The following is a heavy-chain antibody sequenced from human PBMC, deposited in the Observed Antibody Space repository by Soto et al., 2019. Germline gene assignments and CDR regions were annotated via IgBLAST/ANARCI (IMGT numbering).Heavy chain of an antibody. D-gene: IGHD3-10*01. CDR2: ISPMFGAA. Sequence: QVQLVQSGAEMKKPGSSVKVSCQSSGGTFNTYAMNWVRQAPGQDPEWMGDISPMFGAANYAPKFKGRVTITADESTGTSYMQLSSLTSEDTALYFCAREVQVHTPAFVYWGQGTLVTVSS. V-gene: IGHV1-69*19. CDR1: GGTFNTYA. CDR3: AREVQVHTPAFVY. J-gene: IGHJ4*02.